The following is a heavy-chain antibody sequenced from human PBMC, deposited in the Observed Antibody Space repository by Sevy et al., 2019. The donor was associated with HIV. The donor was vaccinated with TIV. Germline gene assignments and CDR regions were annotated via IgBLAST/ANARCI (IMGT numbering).Heavy chain of an antibody. CDR2: IIPIFGTA. Sequence: APVKVSCKASGGTFSSYAISWVRQAPGQGLEWMGGIIPIFGTANYAQKFQGRVTITADESTSTAYMELSSLRSEDTAVYYCARDLAGGSGSYVFDYWGQGTLVTVSS. CDR3: ARDLAGGSGSYVFDY. D-gene: IGHD3-10*01. CDR1: GGTFSSYA. V-gene: IGHV1-69*13. J-gene: IGHJ4*02.